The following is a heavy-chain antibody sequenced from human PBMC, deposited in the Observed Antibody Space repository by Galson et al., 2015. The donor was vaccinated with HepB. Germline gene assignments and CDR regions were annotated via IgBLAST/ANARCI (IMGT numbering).Heavy chain of an antibody. D-gene: IGHD3-22*01. CDR1: GYTFTSYA. Sequence: SVKVSCKASGYTFTSYAMHWVRQAPGQRLEWMGWINAGNGNTKYSQKFQGRVTITRDTSASTAYMELSSLRSEDTAVYYCARDLYYYDSSGYSGGAFDIWGQGTMVTVSS. J-gene: IGHJ3*02. CDR3: ARDLYYYDSSGYSGGAFDI. CDR2: INAGNGNT. V-gene: IGHV1-3*01.